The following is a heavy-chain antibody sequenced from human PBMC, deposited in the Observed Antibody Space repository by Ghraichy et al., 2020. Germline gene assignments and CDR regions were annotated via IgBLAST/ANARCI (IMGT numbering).Heavy chain of an antibody. CDR2: IYSGGST. CDR1: GFTFSSNY. V-gene: IGHV3-53*01. Sequence: LSLTCAASGFTFSSNYMSWVRQAPGKGLEWVSVIYSGGSTFYADSVKGRFTISRDNSKNTLYLQMNSLRAEDTAVDYCATEASNWFDPWGRGTLVTVSS. J-gene: IGHJ5*02. CDR3: ATEASNWFDP.